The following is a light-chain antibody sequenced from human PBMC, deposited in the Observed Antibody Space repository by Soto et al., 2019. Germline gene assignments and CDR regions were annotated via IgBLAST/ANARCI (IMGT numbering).Light chain of an antibody. Sequence: QAVVTQPASVSGSPGQSITISCTGTSSDVGGYNYVSWYQQHPGKAPKLMIYEVSNRPSGVSNRFSGSKSGNTASLTISGLQPEDEADYYCSSYTSSSTLVFGGGTKLTVL. V-gene: IGLV2-14*01. CDR2: EVS. CDR3: SSYTSSSTLV. J-gene: IGLJ2*01. CDR1: SSDVGGYNY.